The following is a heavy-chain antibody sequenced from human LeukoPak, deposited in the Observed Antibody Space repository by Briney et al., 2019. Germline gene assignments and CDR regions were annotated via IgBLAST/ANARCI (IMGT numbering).Heavy chain of an antibody. D-gene: IGHD2-15*01. CDR3: ARVRLGYCSGGSCYGDY. J-gene: IGHJ4*02. V-gene: IGHV1-18*01. CDR1: GYTFTSYG. CDR2: ISAYNGNT. Sequence: ASVKVSCKASGYTFTSYGISWVRQAPGQGLEWMGWISAYNGNTNYAQKLQGRVTMTTDTSTSTAYMELGSLRSDDTAVYYCARVRLGYCSGGSCYGDYWGQGTLVTVSS.